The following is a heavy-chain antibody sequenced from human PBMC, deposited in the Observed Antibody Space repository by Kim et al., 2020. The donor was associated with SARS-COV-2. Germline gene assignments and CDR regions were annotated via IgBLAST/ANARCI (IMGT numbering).Heavy chain of an antibody. J-gene: IGHJ6*02. CDR1: GGSFSGYY. CDR2: INHSGST. D-gene: IGHD3-10*01. Sequence: SETLSLTCAVYGGSFSGYYWSWICQPPGKGLEWIGEINHSGSTNYNPSPKSRVTISVDTSKNQFSLKLSPVTAADTAVYYCARSWRMVRGVYYYYYYGMDVWGHGTTVTVSS. V-gene: IGHV4-34*01. CDR3: ARSWRMVRGVYYYYYYGMDV.